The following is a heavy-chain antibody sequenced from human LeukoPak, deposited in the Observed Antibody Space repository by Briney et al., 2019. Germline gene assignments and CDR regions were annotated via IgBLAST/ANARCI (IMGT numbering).Heavy chain of an antibody. D-gene: IGHD6-19*01. CDR3: AVAGSGAFDI. J-gene: IGHJ3*02. CDR2: ITTSGDNS. Sequence: QPGGSLRLSCAASGFTFSDYAMSWVRQAPGKGLEWVATITTSGDNSFYADSVMGRFTISRDNSKNTVCLQMNSLRAEDTAVYYCAVAGSGAFDIWGQGTMVTVSS. CDR1: GFTFSDYA. V-gene: IGHV3-23*01.